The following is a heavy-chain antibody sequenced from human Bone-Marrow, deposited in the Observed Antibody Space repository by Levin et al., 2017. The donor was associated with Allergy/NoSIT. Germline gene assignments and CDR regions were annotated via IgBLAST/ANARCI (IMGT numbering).Heavy chain of an antibody. D-gene: IGHD1-14*01. Sequence: SCAASGFTFSYYGMSWVRQAPGKGLEWVSLISGTDTSTYYADSVKGRFTISRDNSNNMLYLQMNSLRAEDTAVYFCVKTGSAYDYWGQGTLVTVSS. CDR2: ISGTDTST. J-gene: IGHJ4*02. CDR1: GFTFSYYG. V-gene: IGHV3-23*01. CDR3: VKTGSAYDY.